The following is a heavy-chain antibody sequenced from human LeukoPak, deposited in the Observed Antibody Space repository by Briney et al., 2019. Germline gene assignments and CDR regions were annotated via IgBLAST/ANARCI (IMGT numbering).Heavy chain of an antibody. D-gene: IGHD2-15*01. CDR2: ISSSSSYI. V-gene: IGHV3-21*01. CDR3: AREGRLRPSHIDY. CDR1: GFTFSSYS. J-gene: IGHJ4*02. Sequence: GGSLRLSCAASGFTFSSYSMNWVRQAPGKGLEWVSSISSSSSYIYYADSVKGRFTISRDNAKNSLYLQMNSLRAEDTAVYYCAREGRLRPSHIDYWGQGTLVTVSS.